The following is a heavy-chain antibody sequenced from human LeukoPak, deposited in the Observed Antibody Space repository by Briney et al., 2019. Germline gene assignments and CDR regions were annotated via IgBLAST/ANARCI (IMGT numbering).Heavy chain of an antibody. CDR2: ISYDGSNK. CDR1: GFTFSSYG. Sequence: GGSLRLSCAASGFTFSSYGMHWVRQAPGKGLEWVAVISYDGSNKYYADSVKGRFTISRDNSKNTLYLQMNSLGAEDTAVYYCAKCFSSGFDYWGQGTLVTVSS. V-gene: IGHV3-30*18. D-gene: IGHD3-22*01. J-gene: IGHJ4*02. CDR3: AKCFSSGFDY.